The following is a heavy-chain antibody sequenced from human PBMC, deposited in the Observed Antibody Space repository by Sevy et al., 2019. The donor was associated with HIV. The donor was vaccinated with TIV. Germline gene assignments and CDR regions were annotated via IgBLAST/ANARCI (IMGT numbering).Heavy chain of an antibody. CDR3: ARSNSGSHQNGDY. J-gene: IGHJ4*02. CDR2: IYSGGST. V-gene: IGHV3-53*01. CDR1: GFTVSSNY. D-gene: IGHD1-26*01. Sequence: GGSLRLSCAASGFTVSSNYMSWVRQAPGKGLEWVSVIYSGGSTFYADSVKGRFTVSRDNSKNTLYLQLNSLRAEDTAVYYCARSNSGSHQNGDYWGQGTLVTVSS.